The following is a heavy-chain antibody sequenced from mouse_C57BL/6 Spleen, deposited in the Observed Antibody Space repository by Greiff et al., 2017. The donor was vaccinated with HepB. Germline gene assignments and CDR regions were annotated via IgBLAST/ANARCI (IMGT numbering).Heavy chain of an antibody. Sequence: VQLQQSGPELVKPGASVKMSCKASGYTFTDYNMHWVKQSHGKSLEWIGYINPNNGGTSYNQKFKGKATLTVNKSSSTAYMELRSLTSEDSAVYYCARTPYYYGSSYYYAMDYWGQGTSVTVSS. D-gene: IGHD1-1*01. CDR2: INPNNGGT. CDR1: GYTFTDYN. CDR3: ARTPYYYGSSYYYAMDY. J-gene: IGHJ4*01. V-gene: IGHV1-22*01.